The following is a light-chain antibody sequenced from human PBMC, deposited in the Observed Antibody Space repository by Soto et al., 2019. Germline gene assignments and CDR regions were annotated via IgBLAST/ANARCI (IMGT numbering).Light chain of an antibody. J-gene: IGLJ2*01. CDR1: SSDVGGYNY. CDR3: SSYTISSTVV. CDR2: DVS. V-gene: IGLV2-14*03. Sequence: SALTQPASVSGSPGQSITISCTGTSSDVGGYNYVSWYQQHPGEAPRVIIHDVSNRPSGISNRFSGSKSGNTAALTIFGLQAEDEADYYCSSYTISSTVVFGGGTKLTVL.